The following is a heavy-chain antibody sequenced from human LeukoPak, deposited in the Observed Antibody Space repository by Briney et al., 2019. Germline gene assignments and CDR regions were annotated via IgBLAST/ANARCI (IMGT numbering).Heavy chain of an antibody. J-gene: IGHJ3*02. V-gene: IGHV1-46*01. CDR2: INPSGGST. D-gene: IGHD1-7*01. CDR1: GYTFTNYY. Sequence: ASVKVSCKASGYTFTNYYIHWVRQAPEQGLEWMGIINPSGGSTSYAQKFPGRVTMTRDTSTSTVYMEVSSLRSEDTVVYYCARDRNSGAFDIWGQGTMVTVSS. CDR3: ARDRNSGAFDI.